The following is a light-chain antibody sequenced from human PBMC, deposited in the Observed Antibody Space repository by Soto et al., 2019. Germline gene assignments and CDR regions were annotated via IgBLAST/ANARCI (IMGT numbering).Light chain of an antibody. Sequence: QSALTQPASLSGSPGQSITISCTGTSSDIGAYDYVSWFQQHPGKAPKLMISEVNNRPSGVSNRFSGSKSGNTAYLTISGLQVEDEAQYFCFSLTTTGTHVSGTVTKVTVL. V-gene: IGLV2-14*01. CDR1: SSDIGAYDY. CDR3: FSLTTTGTHV. CDR2: EVN. J-gene: IGLJ1*01.